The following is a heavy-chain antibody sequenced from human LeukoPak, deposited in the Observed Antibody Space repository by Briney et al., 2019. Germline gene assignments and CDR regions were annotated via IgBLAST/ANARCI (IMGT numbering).Heavy chain of an antibody. J-gene: IGHJ6*02. CDR3: ARGPYYYDSSGYNPYYYYYYGMDV. Sequence: SETLSLTCTVSGGSISSYYWSWIRQPPGKGLEWIGYIYYSGSTNYNPSLKSRVTISVDTSKNQFSVKLSSVTAANTAVYYCARGPYYYDSSGYNPYYYYYYGMDVWGQGTTVTVSS. CDR2: IYYSGST. D-gene: IGHD3-22*01. CDR1: GGSISSYY. V-gene: IGHV4-59*01.